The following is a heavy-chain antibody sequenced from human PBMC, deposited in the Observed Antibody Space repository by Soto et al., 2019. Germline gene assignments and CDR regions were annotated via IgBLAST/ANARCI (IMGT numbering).Heavy chain of an antibody. CDR3: ARGEWFLRGYGMDV. V-gene: IGHV4-59*01. D-gene: IGHD3-3*01. CDR2: IYKGGSP. Sequence: QVQLQESVPGLVKPSQTLSLTCSVSGASISTDYWSWIRQPPGKRLEYIGFIYKGGSPNYNPSLESRVTISPDTSKNQVSLKLTSVTAADTAVYYCARGEWFLRGYGMDVWGRGTTVTV. J-gene: IGHJ6*02. CDR1: GASISTDY.